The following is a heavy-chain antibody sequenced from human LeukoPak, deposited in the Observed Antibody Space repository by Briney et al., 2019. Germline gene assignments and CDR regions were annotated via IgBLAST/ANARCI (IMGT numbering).Heavy chain of an antibody. D-gene: IGHD5-12*01. J-gene: IGHJ4*02. CDR2: ISYDGSNK. V-gene: IGHV3-30*18. Sequence: GGSLRLSCAASGFTFSSYGMHWVRQAPGKGLEWVAVISYDGSNKYYADSVKGRFTISRDNSKNTLYLQMNSLRAEDTAVYYCAKESSGYARYWGQGTLVTVSS. CDR3: AKESSGYARY. CDR1: GFTFSSYG.